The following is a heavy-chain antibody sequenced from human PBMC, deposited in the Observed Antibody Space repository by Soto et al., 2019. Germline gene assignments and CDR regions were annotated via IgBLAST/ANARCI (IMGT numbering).Heavy chain of an antibody. Sequence: PSETLSLTCTVSGGSISSGGYYWSWIRQHPGKGLEWIGNIHPSGSTYYNPSLKSRVTISVDTSKNQFSLKLSSVTAADTAVYYCARDGSGYCISTSCYHWSGQNYYYYGMDVWGQGTTVTVSS. V-gene: IGHV4-31*03. J-gene: IGHJ6*02. D-gene: IGHD2-2*01. CDR2: IHPSGST. CDR3: ARDGSGYCISTSCYHWSGQNYYYYGMDV. CDR1: GGSISSGGYY.